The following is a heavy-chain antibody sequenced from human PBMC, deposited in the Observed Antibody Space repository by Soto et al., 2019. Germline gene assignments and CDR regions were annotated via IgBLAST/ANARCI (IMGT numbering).Heavy chain of an antibody. J-gene: IGHJ6*02. V-gene: IGHV4-31*03. CDR3: ARGRYCSGGSCYWSVGPVDV. CDR2: IYYSGST. D-gene: IGHD2-15*01. Sequence: QVQLQESGPGLVKPSQTLSLTCTVSGGSISSGGYYWSWIRQHPGKGLEWIGYIYYSGSTYYNPSPRRRVTISVDTSKNQFSLKLSSVTAADTAVYYCARGRYCSGGSCYWSVGPVDVWGQGTTVTVSS. CDR1: GGSISSGGYY.